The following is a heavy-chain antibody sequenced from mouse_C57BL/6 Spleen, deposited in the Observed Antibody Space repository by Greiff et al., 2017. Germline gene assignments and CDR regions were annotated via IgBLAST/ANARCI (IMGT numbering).Heavy chain of an antibody. Sequence: EVHLVESGGDLVKPGGSLKLSCAASGFTFSSYGMSWVRQTPDKRLEWVATISSGGSYTYYPDSVKGRFTISRDNAKNTLYLQMSSLKSEDTAMYYCARRGDYGSSNAMDYWGQGTSVTVSS. V-gene: IGHV5-6*01. CDR2: ISSGGSYT. CDR3: ARRGDYGSSNAMDY. J-gene: IGHJ4*01. CDR1: GFTFSSYG. D-gene: IGHD1-1*01.